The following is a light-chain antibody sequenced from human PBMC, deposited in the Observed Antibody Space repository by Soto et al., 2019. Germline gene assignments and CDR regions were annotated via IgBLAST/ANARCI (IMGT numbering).Light chain of an antibody. V-gene: IGLV2-8*01. Sequence: QSALTQSPSASGSPGXXXXXXXTGTSSDIGGYNSVSWYQQHPGKAPKVMIYDVTKRPSGVPDRFSGSKSGNTASLTVSALQAEDEADYYCSSYTDRKHLVFGTGTKVTVL. CDR1: SSDIGGYNS. CDR3: SSYTDRKHLV. J-gene: IGLJ1*01. CDR2: DVT.